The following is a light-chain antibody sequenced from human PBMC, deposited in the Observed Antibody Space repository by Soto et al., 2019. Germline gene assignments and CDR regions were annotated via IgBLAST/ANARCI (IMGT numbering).Light chain of an antibody. Sequence: EIVLTQSPGTLSLSPGERATLSCRASESVSTNLAWYQQKAGQAPRLLIYGASTRATGIPDRFSGSGSGTDFTLTISSLQPEDFATYYCQQLNSYPSTFGQGTRLEI. J-gene: IGKJ5*01. CDR3: QQLNSYPST. V-gene: IGKV3D-15*01. CDR1: ESVSTN. CDR2: GAS.